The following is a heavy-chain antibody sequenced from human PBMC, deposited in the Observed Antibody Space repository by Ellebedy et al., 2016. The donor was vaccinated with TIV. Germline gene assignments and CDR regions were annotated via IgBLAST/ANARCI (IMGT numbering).Heavy chain of an antibody. CDR1: GGTFSNYA. V-gene: IGHV1-69*10. J-gene: IGHJ5*02. D-gene: IGHD5-18*01. Sequence: AASVTVSCKASGGTFSNYAINWVRQAPGQGLEWMGGIIPIVGIANYAQKFQGRVTITADKSTSTAYRELSSLRSEDTAVYYCARVTAMVVGWFDPWGQGTLVTVSS. CDR2: IIPIVGIA. CDR3: ARVTAMVVGWFDP.